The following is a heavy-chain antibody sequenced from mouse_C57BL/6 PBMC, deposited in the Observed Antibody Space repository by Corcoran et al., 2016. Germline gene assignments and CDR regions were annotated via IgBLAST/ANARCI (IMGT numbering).Heavy chain of an antibody. J-gene: IGHJ4*01. V-gene: IGHV1-75*01. D-gene: IGHD1-1*01. Sequence: QVQLQQSGPELVKPGASVKVSCKASGYTFTDYYINWVKQRPGQGLEWIGWIFPGSGSTYYNEKFKGKATLTVDKSSSTAYMLLSSLTSEDSAVYFCARGGGSSLYYYAMDYWGQGTSVTVSS. CDR3: ARGGGSSLYYYAMDY. CDR2: IFPGSGST. CDR1: GYTFTDYY.